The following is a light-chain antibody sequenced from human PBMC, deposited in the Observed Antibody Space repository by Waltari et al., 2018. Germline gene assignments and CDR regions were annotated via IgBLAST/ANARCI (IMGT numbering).Light chain of an antibody. CDR1: QSISNW. CDR2: KAF. Sequence: DIQMTQSPSTLSASVGDTIIITCRASQSISNWLAWYQQKPGKAPKLLIYKAFTLETGVPSRFSGSGSGTVFTLTISSLQPDDVATYYCQQYNSYSLLTFGGGTKVEIE. J-gene: IGKJ4*01. CDR3: QQYNSYSLLT. V-gene: IGKV1-5*03.